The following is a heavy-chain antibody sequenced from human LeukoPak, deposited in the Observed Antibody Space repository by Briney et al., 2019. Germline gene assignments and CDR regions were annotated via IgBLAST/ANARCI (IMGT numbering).Heavy chain of an antibody. V-gene: IGHV3-48*01. D-gene: IGHD3-10*01. CDR3: ARLTRQLSGSSNDY. J-gene: IGHJ4*02. CDR2: ISSTSSTI. CDR1: GFTFSSYS. Sequence: GGSLRLSCGASGFTFSSYSMNWVRQVPGKRLEWVSYISSTSSTIYYADSVKGRFTVSRDNAKNSLYLQMNSLRAEDTAVYYCARLTRQLSGSSNDYWGQGTLVTVSS.